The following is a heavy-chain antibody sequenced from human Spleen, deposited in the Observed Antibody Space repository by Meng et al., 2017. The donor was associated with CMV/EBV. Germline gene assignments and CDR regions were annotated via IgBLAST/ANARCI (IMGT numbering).Heavy chain of an antibody. D-gene: IGHD2-15*01. CDR3: SRGLESGGSCSDV. CDR2: INPHSGGT. J-gene: IGHJ6*02. Sequence: ASVKVSCKASGYTLIDYYIHWVRQAPGQGLEWMGWINPHSGGTNYAQKFQGRVTMTRDTSISTAYMELSRLRSDDTAVYYCSRGLESGGSCSDVWGQGTAVTVSS. V-gene: IGHV1-2*02. CDR1: GYTLIDYY.